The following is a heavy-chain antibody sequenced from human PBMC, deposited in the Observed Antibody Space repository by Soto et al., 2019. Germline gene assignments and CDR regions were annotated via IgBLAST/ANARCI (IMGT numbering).Heavy chain of an antibody. CDR3: ARAGGFGELSYGMDV. Sequence: ASVKVSCKASGYTFTGYYMHWVRQAPGQGFEWMGWINPNSGGTNYAQKFQGWVTMTRDTSISTAYMELSRLRSDDTAVYYCARAGGFGELSYGMDVWGQGTTVTVSS. CDR2: INPNSGGT. V-gene: IGHV1-2*04. CDR1: GYTFTGYY. J-gene: IGHJ6*02. D-gene: IGHD3-10*01.